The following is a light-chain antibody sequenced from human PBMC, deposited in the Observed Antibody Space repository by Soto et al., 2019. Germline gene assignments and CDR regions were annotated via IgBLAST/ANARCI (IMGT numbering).Light chain of an antibody. CDR3: QQYNNWPHS. CDR1: QSVSNN. Sequence: EIVMTQSPATLSVSPGERATLSCRASQSVSNNLAWYQQKPGQAPRLLIYGASTRATGIPARSSGSGSGTEFTPTNSSLQSEAVAVYYCQQYNNWPHSFGQGTKLEIK. J-gene: IGKJ2*01. CDR2: GAS. V-gene: IGKV3-15*01.